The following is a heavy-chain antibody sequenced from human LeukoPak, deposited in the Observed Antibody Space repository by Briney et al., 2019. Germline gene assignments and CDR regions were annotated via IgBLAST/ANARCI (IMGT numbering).Heavy chain of an antibody. D-gene: IGHD3-10*01. Sequence: GGSLRLSCAASGFTFSSYSMNWVRQAPGKGLEWVSSISSSSSYIYYADSVKGRFTISRDNAKNSLYLQMNSLRAEDTAVYYCARDDYYGSGSYYQGFDPWGQGTLVTVSS. CDR3: ARDDYYGSGSYYQGFDP. J-gene: IGHJ5*02. V-gene: IGHV3-21*01. CDR1: GFTFSSYS. CDR2: ISSSSSYI.